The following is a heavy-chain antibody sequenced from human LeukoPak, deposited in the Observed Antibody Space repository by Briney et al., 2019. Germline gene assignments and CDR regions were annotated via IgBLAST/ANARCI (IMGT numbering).Heavy chain of an antibody. Sequence: GALRLSCAASGNYWMHWVRQAPGKGLVWVSHINSDGSWTSYADSVKGRFTISKDNAKNTVYLQMNSLRAEETAVYYCVSFYETYWGRGTLVTVSS. J-gene: IGHJ4*02. D-gene: IGHD2/OR15-2a*01. CDR2: INSDGSWT. V-gene: IGHV3-74*01. CDR1: GNYW. CDR3: VSFYETY.